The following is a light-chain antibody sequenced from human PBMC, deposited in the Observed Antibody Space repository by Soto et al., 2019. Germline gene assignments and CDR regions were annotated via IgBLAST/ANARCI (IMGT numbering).Light chain of an antibody. CDR3: MQGTHWPIT. CDR1: QSLVHSDGIAY. J-gene: IGKJ5*01. Sequence: DIVMTQTPLSLSVTPGQPASISCRSNQSLVHSDGIAYFSWFRQRPGRSPRRLIYKVSNRDSGVPARFSGSGPGTDFALKISRVEAEDVGVYYCMQGTHWPITFGQGTRLEIK. V-gene: IGKV2-30*02. CDR2: KVS.